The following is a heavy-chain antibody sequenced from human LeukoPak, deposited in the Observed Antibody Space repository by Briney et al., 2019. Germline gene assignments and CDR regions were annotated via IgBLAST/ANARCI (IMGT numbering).Heavy chain of an antibody. CDR2: ISGSGGST. V-gene: IGHV3-23*01. Sequence: GGSLRLSCAAPGFTFSSYAMSWVRQAPGKGLEWVSAISGSGGSTYYADSVKGRFTISRDNSKNTLYLQMNSLRAEDTAVYYCARAFLAAAGPSFDYWGQGTLVTVSS. CDR3: ARAFLAAAGPSFDY. J-gene: IGHJ4*02. CDR1: GFTFSSYA. D-gene: IGHD6-13*01.